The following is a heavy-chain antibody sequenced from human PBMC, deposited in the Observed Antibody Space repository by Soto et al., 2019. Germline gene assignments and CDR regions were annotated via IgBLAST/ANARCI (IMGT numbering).Heavy chain of an antibody. CDR3: AKTYDFWSGNNWFDP. CDR1: GFTFSSYA. Sequence: EVQLLESGGGLVQPGGSLRLSCAASGFTFSSYAMSWVRQAPGKGLEWVSAITGSGGSTYYADSVKGRFTISRDNSKNTLYLQMNSLRAEDTAVYYCAKTYDFWSGNNWFDPWGQGTLVTVSS. J-gene: IGHJ5*02. D-gene: IGHD3-3*01. V-gene: IGHV3-23*01. CDR2: ITGSGGST.